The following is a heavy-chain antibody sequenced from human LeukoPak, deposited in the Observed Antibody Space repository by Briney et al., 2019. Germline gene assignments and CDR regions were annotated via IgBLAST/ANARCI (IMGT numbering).Heavy chain of an antibody. CDR1: GFNFGSYA. D-gene: IGHD3-16*01. Sequence: GGSLRLSCAASGFNFGSYAMNWVRQAPGKGLKWVSSISSGSSFIYYADSVKGRFTISRDNAKTSLYLQMTSLEAEDTAIYYCARDPGGGRWFGPLGQGTLVTVSS. CDR3: ARDPGGGRWFGP. V-gene: IGHV3-21*01. CDR2: ISSGSSFI. J-gene: IGHJ5*02.